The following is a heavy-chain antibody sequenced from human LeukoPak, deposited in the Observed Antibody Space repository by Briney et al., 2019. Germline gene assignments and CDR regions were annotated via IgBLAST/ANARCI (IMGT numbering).Heavy chain of an antibody. CDR1: GFTFNNFW. D-gene: IGHD3-3*01. J-gene: IGHJ4*02. CDR3: AKDSGVLRFLEWFSTFDY. Sequence: GGSLRLSCEASGFTFNNFWMTWVRQAPGKGLKWVANIIQDGSDAYYVDSVKGRFTISRDNGKDSLYLQMNSLRAEDTAVYYCAKDSGVLRFLEWFSTFDYWGQGTLVTVSS. V-gene: IGHV3-7*03. CDR2: IIQDGSDA.